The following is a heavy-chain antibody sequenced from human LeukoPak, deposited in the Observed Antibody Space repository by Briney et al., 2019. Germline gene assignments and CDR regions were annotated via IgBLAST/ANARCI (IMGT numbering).Heavy chain of an antibody. D-gene: IGHD1-1*01. Sequence: ASVKVSCKASGYTFTNYYIHWVRQAPGQGLEWMGLINPSSGSTNYAQKFQGRVTMTRDTSINTAYMQLSRLRSDDTAVYYCARDWERGDYAFDIWGQGTMVTVSS. CDR2: INPSSGST. CDR1: GYTFTNYY. J-gene: IGHJ3*02. V-gene: IGHV1-2*02. CDR3: ARDWERGDYAFDI.